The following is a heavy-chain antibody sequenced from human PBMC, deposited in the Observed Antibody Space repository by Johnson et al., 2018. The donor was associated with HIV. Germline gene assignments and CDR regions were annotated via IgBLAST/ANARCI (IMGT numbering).Heavy chain of an antibody. CDR1: GFTFKSYW. D-gene: IGHD4-17*01. CDR2: ISSSGNTI. V-gene: IGHV3-48*04. Sequence: EVQLVESGGGLVQPGGSLRLSCVASGFTFKSYWMTWVRQAPGKGLEWISYISSSGNTIYYADSVKGRFTIYRDNAKNSLYLQMNSLRGEDTAVYCCASPYGDGWGVDIWGHGKMVTVS. CDR3: ASPYGDGWGVDI. J-gene: IGHJ3*02.